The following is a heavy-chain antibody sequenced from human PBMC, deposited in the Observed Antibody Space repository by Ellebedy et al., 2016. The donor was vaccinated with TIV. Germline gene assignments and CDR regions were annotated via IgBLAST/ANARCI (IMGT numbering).Heavy chain of an antibody. CDR2: IIPIFGTA. CDR3: ARGEAMVRGVISHYWYFDL. CDR1: GGTFSSYA. Sequence: SVTVSCXASGGTFSSYAISWVRQAPGQGLEWMGGIIPIFGTANYAQKFQGRVTITADESTSTAYMELSSLRSEDTAVYYCARGEAMVRGVISHYWYFDLWGRGTLVTVSS. D-gene: IGHD3-10*01. V-gene: IGHV1-69*13. J-gene: IGHJ2*01.